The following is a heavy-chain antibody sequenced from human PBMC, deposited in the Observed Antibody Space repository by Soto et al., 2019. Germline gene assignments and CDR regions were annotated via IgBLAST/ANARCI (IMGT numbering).Heavy chain of an antibody. Sequence: SETLSLTCSVSGGSVNNKTYYWSWIRQPPGKRQEWIGYVYYSGTTNYNPSLKSRVTISIDMSKNQFSLRLSSVTAADTALYYCARTTAVPNTLRSRYFFDFWGQGTRVTV. CDR2: VYYSGTT. V-gene: IGHV4-61*01. CDR3: ARTTAVPNTLRSRYFFDF. J-gene: IGHJ4*02. CDR1: GGSVNNKTYY. D-gene: IGHD3-9*01.